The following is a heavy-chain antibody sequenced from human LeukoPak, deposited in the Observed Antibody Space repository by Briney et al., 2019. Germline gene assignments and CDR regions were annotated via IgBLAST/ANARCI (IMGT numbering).Heavy chain of an antibody. CDR1: GYTFTGYY. V-gene: IGHV1-2*02. CDR3: ARGSGSYSAEYFQH. CDR2: INPNKGDT. D-gene: IGHD1-26*01. J-gene: IGHJ1*01. Sequence: AAVKVSCKASGYTFTGYYMHWVRQAPGQGLDGMEWINPNKGDTNYSQKFQGRVTMTRDTSISTAYMEPSKLSSDDTAVYYCARGSGSYSAEYFQHWGQGTLVIVSS.